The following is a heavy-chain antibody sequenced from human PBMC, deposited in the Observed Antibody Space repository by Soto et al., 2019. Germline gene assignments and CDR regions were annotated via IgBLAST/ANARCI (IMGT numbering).Heavy chain of an antibody. J-gene: IGHJ4*02. CDR1: GGSFSGYY. D-gene: IGHD5-18*01. V-gene: IGHV4-34*01. Sequence: PSETLSLTCAVYGGSFSGYYWSWIRQPPGKGLEWIGEINHSGSTNYNPSLKSRVTISVDTSKNQFSLKLSSVTAADTAVYYCARGSWIQLWNHRYYFDYWGQGTLVTVSS. CDR3: ARGSWIQLWNHRYYFDY. CDR2: INHSGST.